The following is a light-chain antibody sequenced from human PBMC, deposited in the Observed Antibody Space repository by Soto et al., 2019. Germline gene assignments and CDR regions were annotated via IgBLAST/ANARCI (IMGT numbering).Light chain of an antibody. J-gene: IGKJ1*01. CDR2: WAS. V-gene: IGKV4-1*01. CDR1: QNPGNY. Sequence: DIVMTQSPDSLAASLGERVTINCRSSQNPGNYVAWYQQKPGQPPQLLIYWASTRQSGVPGRFSGSGSETDFTLTIGSLQAEDVAVYYCQQFYNSPPTFGQGTKVEIK. CDR3: QQFYNSPPT.